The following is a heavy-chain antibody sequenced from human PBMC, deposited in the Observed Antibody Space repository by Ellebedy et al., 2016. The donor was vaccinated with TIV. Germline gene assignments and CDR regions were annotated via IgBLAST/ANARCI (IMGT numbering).Heavy chain of an antibody. Sequence: SETLSLTCAVYGGSFSGYYWSWIRQPPGKGLEWIGEINHSGSTNYNPSLKSRVTISVDTSKNQFSLKLSSVTAADTAVYYCARAVRIFGVVRYGMDVWGQGTTVTVSS. CDR2: INHSGST. CDR1: GGSFSGYY. CDR3: ARAVRIFGVVRYGMDV. V-gene: IGHV4-34*01. D-gene: IGHD3-3*01. J-gene: IGHJ6*02.